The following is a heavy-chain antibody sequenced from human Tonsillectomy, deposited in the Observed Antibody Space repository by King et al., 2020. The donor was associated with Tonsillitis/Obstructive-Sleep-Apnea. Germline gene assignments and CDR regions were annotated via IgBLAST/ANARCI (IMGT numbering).Heavy chain of an antibody. CDR3: ARGRLGRRSPTGVDY. D-gene: IGHD1-26*01. J-gene: IGHJ4*02. CDR1: GFTFSSYS. CDR2: ISSSSSYI. V-gene: IGHV3-21*01. Sequence: VQLVESGGGLVKPGGSLRLSCAASGFTFSSYSMNWVRQAPGKGLEWVSSISSSSSYIYYADSVKGRFTISRDNAKHALYLQMKGLRAEDTAVYYCARGRLGRRSPTGVDYWGQGTLVTVSS.